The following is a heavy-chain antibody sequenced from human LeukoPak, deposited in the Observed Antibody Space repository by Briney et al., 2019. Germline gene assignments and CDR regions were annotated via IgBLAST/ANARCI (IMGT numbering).Heavy chain of an antibody. Sequence: QAGGSLRLSCAASGFTFGSHAVSWVRQAPGKGLEWVSAISGRGGDTYYADSVKGRFNISRDNSKNIVHLQMNSLSTEDTALYYCAKTTTAYSSGRYPGWPVDYWGRGTLVTVSS. D-gene: IGHD6-19*01. CDR3: AKTTTAYSSGRYPGWPVDY. CDR2: ISGRGGDT. J-gene: IGHJ4*02. CDR1: GFTFGSHA. V-gene: IGHV3-23*01.